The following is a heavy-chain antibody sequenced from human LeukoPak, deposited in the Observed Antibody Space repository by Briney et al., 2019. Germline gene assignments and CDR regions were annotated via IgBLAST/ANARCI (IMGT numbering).Heavy chain of an antibody. CDR1: GYTLTGYY. Sequence: ASVKVSCKASGYTLTGYYMHWVRQAPGQGLEWMGWINPNSGDPNYAQKFQGRVTMTRDTSISTAYMELSRLRSDDTAVYYRARSRTVAATGLLLRNWFDPWGQGTLSPSPQ. CDR3: ARSRTVAATGLLLRNWFDP. V-gene: IGHV1-2*02. J-gene: IGHJ5*02. D-gene: IGHD2-15*01. CDR2: INPNSGDP.